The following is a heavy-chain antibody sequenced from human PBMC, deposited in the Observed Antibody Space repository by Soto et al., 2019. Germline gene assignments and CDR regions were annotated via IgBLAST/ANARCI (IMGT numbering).Heavy chain of an antibody. CDR1: GFTVSSNY. CDR2: IYSGGST. CDR3: ARQYSSSPRGGYYYYYYMDV. V-gene: IGHV3-53*04. D-gene: IGHD6-6*01. J-gene: IGHJ6*03. Sequence: GGSLRLSCAASGFTVSSNYMSWVRQAPGKGLEWVSVIYSGGSTYYADSVKGRFTISRHNSKNTLYLQMNSLRAEDTAVYYCARQYSSSPRGGYYYYYYMDVWGKGTTVTVSS.